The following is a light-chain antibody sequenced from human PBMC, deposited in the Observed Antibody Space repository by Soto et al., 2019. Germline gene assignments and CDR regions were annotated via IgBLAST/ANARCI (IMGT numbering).Light chain of an antibody. J-gene: IGKJ1*01. V-gene: IGKV3-15*01. CDR2: GAS. Sequence: EVVMTQSPATLSVSPGERATLSCWASQSVSNNLAWYQQKPGQAPRLLIYGASTRATGIPARFSGSGSGAEFTLTISSLQSEDFAVYYCHQYNNWPRTFGQGTKVEIK. CDR1: QSVSNN. CDR3: HQYNNWPRT.